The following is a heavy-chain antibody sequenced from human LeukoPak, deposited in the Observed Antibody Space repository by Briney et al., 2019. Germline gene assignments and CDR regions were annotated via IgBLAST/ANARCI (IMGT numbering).Heavy chain of an antibody. V-gene: IGHV4-34*01. Sequence: PSETLSLTCAVYGGSFSGYYWSWIRQPPGKGLEWIGEINHSGSTNYNPSLKSRVTISVDTSKNQFSLKLSSVTAADTAVYYCARGTIVGATKGEFDYWGQGTLVTVSS. CDR1: GGSFSGYY. D-gene: IGHD1-26*01. CDR2: INHSGST. J-gene: IGHJ4*02. CDR3: ARGTIVGATKGEFDY.